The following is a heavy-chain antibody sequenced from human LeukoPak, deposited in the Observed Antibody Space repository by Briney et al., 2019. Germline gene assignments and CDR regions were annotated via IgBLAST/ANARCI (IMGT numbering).Heavy chain of an antibody. Sequence: PGGSLRLSCAASGFTFSSYAMSWVRQAPGKGLEWVSAISGSGGSTYYADSVKGRFTISRDNSKNTLYLQMNSLGAEDTAVYYCAKGPGTSSLVYYYGMDVWGQGTTVTVSS. J-gene: IGHJ6*02. CDR2: ISGSGGST. CDR3: AKGPGTSSLVYYYGMDV. D-gene: IGHD1-7*01. V-gene: IGHV3-23*01. CDR1: GFTFSSYA.